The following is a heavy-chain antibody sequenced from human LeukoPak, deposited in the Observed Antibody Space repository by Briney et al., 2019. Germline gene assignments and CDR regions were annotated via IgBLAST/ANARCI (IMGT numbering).Heavy chain of an antibody. Sequence: KSSETLSLTCTVSGGSISSYYWSWIRQPPGKGLEWIGYIYYSGSTNYNPSLKSRVTISVDTSKNQFSLKLSSVTAADTAVYYCARGAYTVTSYYFDYWGQGTLVTVSS. CDR3: ARGAYTVTSYYFDY. CDR2: IYYSGST. V-gene: IGHV4-59*01. J-gene: IGHJ4*02. D-gene: IGHD4-17*01. CDR1: GGSISSYY.